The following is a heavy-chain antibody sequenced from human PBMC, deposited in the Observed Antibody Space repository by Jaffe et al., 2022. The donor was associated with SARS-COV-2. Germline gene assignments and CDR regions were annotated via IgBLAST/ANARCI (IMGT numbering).Heavy chain of an antibody. CDR1: GFTFSSYT. Sequence: EVQLVESGGGLVKPGGSLRLSCAASGFTFSSYTMNWVRQAPGKGLEWVSSISGTKNYIYYADSVKGRFAISRDNAKNSLYLQMNSLRAEDTAVYYCARPSLYYDIFTGFSEGFFDIWGQGTMGTVSS. V-gene: IGHV3-21*01. CDR3: ARPSLYYDIFTGFSEGFFDI. J-gene: IGHJ3*02. CDR2: ISGTKNYI. D-gene: IGHD3-9*01.